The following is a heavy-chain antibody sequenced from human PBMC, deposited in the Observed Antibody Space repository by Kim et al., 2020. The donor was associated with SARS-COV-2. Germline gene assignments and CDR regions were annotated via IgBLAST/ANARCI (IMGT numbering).Heavy chain of an antibody. CDR2: IYSGGST. CDR3: ASQPDSSRWYYYYYFMDV. CDR1: GITVTANY. V-gene: IGHV3-66*04. D-gene: IGHD6-13*01. Sequence: GGSLRLSCAASGITVTANYMSWVRQAPGKGLEWVSVIYSGGSTYYAASVKGRFSMSRDHSKNTVVLHMNSLRPEDTAVYYCASQPDSSRWYYYYYFMDVWGKGTTVTVSS. J-gene: IGHJ6*03.